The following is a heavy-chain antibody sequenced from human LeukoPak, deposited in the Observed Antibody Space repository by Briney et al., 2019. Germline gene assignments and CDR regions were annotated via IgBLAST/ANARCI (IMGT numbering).Heavy chain of an antibody. Sequence: PSETLSLTCTVSGGSISSSSYYWGWIRQPPGKGREWIESIYYSGTTYYNPSLKSRVTISVDTSKNQTSRKLSSGTAADTAVYYCARGASGFDYWGQGNLVTVSS. V-gene: IGHV4-39*01. J-gene: IGHJ4*02. CDR3: ARGASGFDY. CDR2: IYYSGTT. D-gene: IGHD4/OR15-4a*01. CDR1: GGSISSSSYY.